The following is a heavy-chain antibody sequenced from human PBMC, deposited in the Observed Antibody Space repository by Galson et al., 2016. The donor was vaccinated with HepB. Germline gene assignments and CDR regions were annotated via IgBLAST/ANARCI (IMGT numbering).Heavy chain of an antibody. J-gene: IGHJ6*04. CDR1: GFTFSSCP. CDR3: AREGDYHAALAV. CDR2: ILTSGGT. V-gene: IGHV3-66*03. Sequence: SLRLSCATSGFTFSSCPMHWVRQAPGKGLEWVPVILTSGGTTYADSVKGRFTISRDNSKNTLYLQMNSLRPEDTAVYYCAREGDYHAALAVWGKGTTVTVSS. D-gene: IGHD4-17*01.